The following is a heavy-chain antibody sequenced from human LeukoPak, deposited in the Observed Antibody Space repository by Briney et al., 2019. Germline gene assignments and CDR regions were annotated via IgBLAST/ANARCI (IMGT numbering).Heavy chain of an antibody. D-gene: IGHD6-19*01. CDR3: AREATWGQWYFDH. J-gene: IGHJ4*02. CDR1: GFSFSNHG. CDR2: IASDEGAK. V-gene: IGHV3-30*03. Sequence: GTSLRLSCVASGFSFSNHGMHWVRQAPGKGLEWVSVIASDEGAKFYADSVKGRFTLSRDNPKNMFFLQMNLLTVEDTAIYYCAREATWGQWYFDHWGQGTPVTVSS.